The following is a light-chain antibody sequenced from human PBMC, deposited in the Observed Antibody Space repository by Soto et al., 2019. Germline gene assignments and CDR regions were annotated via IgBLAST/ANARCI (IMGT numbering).Light chain of an antibody. CDR1: QSISSW. J-gene: IGKJ1*01. CDR3: QQSHSIPLT. Sequence: DVQSTQSPYTLSAAVVDRVPITCRASQSISSWLAWYQQKPGKAPKLLIYKASSLESGVPSRFSGSGSGTDFTLTIRSLQPEDFATYYCQQSHSIPLTFGQGTNVDIK. V-gene: IGKV1-5*03. CDR2: KAS.